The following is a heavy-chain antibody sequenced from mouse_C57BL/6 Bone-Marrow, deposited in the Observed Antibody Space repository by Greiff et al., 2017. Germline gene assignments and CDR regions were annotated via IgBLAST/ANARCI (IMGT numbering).Heavy chain of an antibody. D-gene: IGHD2-3*01. J-gene: IGHJ2*01. CDR2: IDPSDSYT. CDR3: ARDGYYDYFDY. V-gene: IGHV1-59*01. Sequence: QVQLQQSGPGLVRPGTSVQLSCQASGYTFTSYCLHWVKQRPGPGLEWIGGIDPSDSYTNYNQKFKGKATLTVDTSSSTAYMQLSSLTSEDSAVYYCARDGYYDYFDYRGQGTTLTVSS. CDR1: GYTFTSYC.